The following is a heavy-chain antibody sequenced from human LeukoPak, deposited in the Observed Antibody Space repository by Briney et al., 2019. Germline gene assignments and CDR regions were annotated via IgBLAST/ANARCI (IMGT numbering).Heavy chain of an antibody. D-gene: IGHD1-1*01. CDR2: ISAYNGNT. Sequence: ASVKVSCKASGYTFTSYGISWVRQAPGQGLEWMGWISAYNGNTNYAQKLQGRVTMTTDTSTSTAYIELRSLRSDDTAVYYCARVGGYNWNDEDYWGQGTLVTVSS. V-gene: IGHV1-18*01. J-gene: IGHJ4*02. CDR1: GYTFTSYG. CDR3: ARVGGYNWNDEDY.